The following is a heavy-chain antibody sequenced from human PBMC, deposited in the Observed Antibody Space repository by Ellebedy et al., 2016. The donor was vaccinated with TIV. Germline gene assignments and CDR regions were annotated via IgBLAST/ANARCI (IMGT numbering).Heavy chain of an antibody. CDR1: GFPFSVYW. CDR3: ARVDWLVDS. J-gene: IGHJ5*01. CDR2: INNDATST. Sequence: GGSLRLSXTASGFPFSVYWMHWVRQAPGKGLVWDSRINNDATSTTYADSVRGRFIISRDNAKNTLYLQMNSLRVEDTAVYYCARVDWLVDSWGQGTLVTVSS. D-gene: IGHD3-9*01. V-gene: IGHV3-74*03.